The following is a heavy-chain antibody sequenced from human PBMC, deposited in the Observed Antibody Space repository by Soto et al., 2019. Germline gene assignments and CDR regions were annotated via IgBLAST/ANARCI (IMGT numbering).Heavy chain of an antibody. CDR2: IWYDGSNK. D-gene: IGHD6-19*01. J-gene: IGHJ4*02. Sequence: PGGSLRLSWAASGFTFSSYGMHWVRQAPGKGLEWVAVIWYDGSNKYYAGSVKGRFTISRDNSKNTLYLQMNSLRAEDTAVYYCARDMRQWLVKYYFDYWGQGTLVTVSS. CDR3: ARDMRQWLVKYYFDY. CDR1: GFTFSSYG. V-gene: IGHV3-33*01.